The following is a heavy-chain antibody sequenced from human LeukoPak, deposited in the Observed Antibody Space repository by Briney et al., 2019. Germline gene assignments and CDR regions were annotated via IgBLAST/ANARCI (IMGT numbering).Heavy chain of an antibody. CDR3: ARNTGIAAVGNPSYYFYYYMDV. CDR1: GASISSGGYY. D-gene: IGHD6-13*01. CDR2: IYGSGST. J-gene: IGHJ6*03. V-gene: IGHV4-31*03. Sequence: SETLSLTCTVSGASISSGGYYWSWIRQYPGKGLEWIGCIYGSGSTFYTPSLKSRVSISLDTSKNQFSLRVISVTAADTAVYFCARNTGIAAVGNPSYYFYYYMDVWGKGTTVTVSS.